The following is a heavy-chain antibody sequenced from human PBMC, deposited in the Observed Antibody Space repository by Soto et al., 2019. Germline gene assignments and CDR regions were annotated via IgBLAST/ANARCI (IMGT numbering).Heavy chain of an antibody. CDR3: ATRPPHSYNHY. J-gene: IGHJ4*02. CDR2: IIPILGIT. V-gene: IGHV1-69*02. Sequence: QVQLVQSGAEVKKPGSSVKVSCTASGGTFSSYTISWVRQAPGQGLEWMGRIIPILGITNYAQKFQGRVTITTAKSTSTPYMKLSSLISEHTPVYYSATRPPHSYNHYSGQTTLFTVSS. D-gene: IGHD1-26*01. CDR1: GGTFSSYT.